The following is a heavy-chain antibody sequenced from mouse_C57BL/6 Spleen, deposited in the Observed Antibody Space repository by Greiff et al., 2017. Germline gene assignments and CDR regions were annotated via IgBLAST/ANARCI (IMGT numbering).Heavy chain of an antibody. CDR1: GYTFTSYW. V-gene: IGHV1-69*01. CDR2: IDPSDSYT. Sequence: QVQLQQPGAELVMPGASVKLSCKASGYTFTSYWMHWVKQRPGQGLEWIGEIDPSDSYTNYNQKFKGKSTLTVDKSSSTAYMQLSSLTSEDSAVYYCARRDDYDGLYWGKGTTLTVSS. J-gene: IGHJ2*01. D-gene: IGHD2-4*01. CDR3: ARRDDYDGLY.